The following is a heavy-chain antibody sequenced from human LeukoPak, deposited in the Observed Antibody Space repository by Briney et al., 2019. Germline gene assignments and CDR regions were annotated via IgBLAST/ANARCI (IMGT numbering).Heavy chain of an antibody. CDR2: ISGSGGTT. J-gene: IGHJ5*02. Sequence: GGSLRLSCAASGFTFSSYAMSWVRQAPGKGLEWVSAISGSGGTTYYADSVKGRFTISRDNYKNKLFLQMNSLRAEDTALYYCAQGYCASFTCYSRFDPWGQGTLVTVSS. CDR3: AQGYCASFTCYSRFDP. CDR1: GFTFSSYA. D-gene: IGHD2-21*02. V-gene: IGHV3-23*01.